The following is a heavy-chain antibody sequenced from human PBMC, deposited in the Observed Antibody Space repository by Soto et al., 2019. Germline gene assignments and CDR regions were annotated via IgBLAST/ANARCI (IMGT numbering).Heavy chain of an antibody. Sequence: PGGSLRLSCAASGFTFSSYGMHWVRQAPGKGLEWVAVISYDGSNKYYADSVKGRFTISRDNSKNTLYLQMNSLRAEDTAVYYCASTLTTVTGYYYYYVMDVWGQGTTVTVSS. CDR2: ISYDGSNK. CDR3: ASTLTTVTGYYYYYVMDV. J-gene: IGHJ6*02. CDR1: GFTFSSYG. V-gene: IGHV3-30*03. D-gene: IGHD4-17*01.